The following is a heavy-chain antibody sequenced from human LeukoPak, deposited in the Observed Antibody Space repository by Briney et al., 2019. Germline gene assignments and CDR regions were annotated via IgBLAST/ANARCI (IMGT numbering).Heavy chain of an antibody. J-gene: IGHJ4*02. V-gene: IGHV3-48*01. Sequence: GGSLGLSCAASGFTFSSYGMNWVRQAPGKGLEWVSYISSSSSTMSYADSVKGRFTISRDNAKNSLYLQMNSLRAEDTAVYYCARGGAARPDYWGQGTLVTVSS. CDR1: GFTFSSYG. CDR2: ISSSSSTM. D-gene: IGHD6-6*01. CDR3: ARGGAARPDY.